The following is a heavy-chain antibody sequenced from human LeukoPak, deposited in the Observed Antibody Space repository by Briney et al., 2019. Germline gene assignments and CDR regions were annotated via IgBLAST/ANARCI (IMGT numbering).Heavy chain of an antibody. CDR2: MNPNSGNT. Sequence: GASVEVSCKASGYTFTSYDINWVRQATGQGLEWMGWMNPNSGNTGYAQKFQGRVTMTRNTSISTAYMELSSLRSEDTAVYYCARGQGCSGGSCYSYYYYYYGMDVWGQGTTVTVSS. J-gene: IGHJ6*02. CDR1: GYTFTSYD. D-gene: IGHD2-15*01. CDR3: ARGQGCSGGSCYSYYYYYYGMDV. V-gene: IGHV1-8*01.